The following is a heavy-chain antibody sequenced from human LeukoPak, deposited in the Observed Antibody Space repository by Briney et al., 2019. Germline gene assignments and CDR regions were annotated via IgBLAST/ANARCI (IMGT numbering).Heavy chain of an antibody. CDR2: IYSGGST. Sequence: QPGGSLRLSCAASGFTVSSNYMSWVRQAPGKGLEWVSVIYSGGSTYYADSVKGRFTISRDNAKNSLYLQMNSLRAEDTAVYYCARGSYYGSGSYLLDYWGQGTLVTVSS. V-gene: IGHV3-53*01. D-gene: IGHD3-10*01. CDR3: ARGSYYGSGSYLLDY. J-gene: IGHJ4*02. CDR1: GFTVSSNY.